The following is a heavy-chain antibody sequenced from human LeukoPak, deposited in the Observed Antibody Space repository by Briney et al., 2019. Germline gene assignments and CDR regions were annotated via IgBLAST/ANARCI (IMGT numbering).Heavy chain of an antibody. CDR2: ISWTSGSM. CDR1: GFTFDGYA. Sequence: GRSLRLSCAASGFTFDGYAMNWVRQAPGKGLEWVSGISWTSGSMGYADSVKGRFTISRDNAKNSLYLQMNSLRAEDTAVYYCARDFYDFWSGYGSYMDVWGKGTTVTVSS. J-gene: IGHJ6*03. V-gene: IGHV3-9*01. CDR3: ARDFYDFWSGYGSYMDV. D-gene: IGHD3-3*01.